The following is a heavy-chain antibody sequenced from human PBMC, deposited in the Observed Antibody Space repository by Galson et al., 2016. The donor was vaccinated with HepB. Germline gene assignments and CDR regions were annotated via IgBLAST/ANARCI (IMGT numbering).Heavy chain of an antibody. V-gene: IGHV3-23*01. J-gene: IGHJ6*02. CDR1: GFTFSSYA. D-gene: IGHD2-15*01. Sequence: SLRLSCAASGFTFSSYAMSWVRQAPGKGLEWVSAIGSDGVDTYYADSVKGRFTISRDNSKSTLYLQMNSLRAEDTAVLYCAKDLGVVGRYYYYGMDVWGQGTTVTVSS. CDR2: IGSDGVDT. CDR3: AKDLGVVGRYYYYGMDV.